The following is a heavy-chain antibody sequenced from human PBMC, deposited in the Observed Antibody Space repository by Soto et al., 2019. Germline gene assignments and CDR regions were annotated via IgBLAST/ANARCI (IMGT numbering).Heavy chain of an antibody. CDR3: ARDPGDRGYSYGYLYNWFDP. V-gene: IGHV1-69*13. Sequence: SVKVSCKASGGTFSSYAISWVRQAPGQGLEWMGGIIPIFGTANYAQKFQGRVTITADESTSTAYMELSSLRSEDTAVYYCARDPGDRGYSYGYLYNWFDPWGQGTLVTVSS. CDR1: GGTFSSYA. J-gene: IGHJ5*02. CDR2: IIPIFGTA. D-gene: IGHD5-18*01.